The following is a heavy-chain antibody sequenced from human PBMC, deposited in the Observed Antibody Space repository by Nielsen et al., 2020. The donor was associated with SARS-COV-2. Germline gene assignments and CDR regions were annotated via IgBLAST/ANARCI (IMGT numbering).Heavy chain of an antibody. CDR3: ARDPPKYSSSSEGDFDY. CDR2: ISSSSSTI. D-gene: IGHD6-6*01. V-gene: IGHV3-48*02. CDR1: GFTFSSYS. J-gene: IGHJ4*02. Sequence: GESLKISCAASGFTFSSYSMNWVRQAPGKGLEWVSYISSSSSTIYYADPVKGRFTISRDNAKNSLYLQMNSLRDEDTAVYYCARDPPKYSSSSEGDFDYWGQGTLVTVSS.